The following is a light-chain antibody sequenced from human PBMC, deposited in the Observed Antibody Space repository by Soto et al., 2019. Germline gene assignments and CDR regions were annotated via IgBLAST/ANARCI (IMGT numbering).Light chain of an antibody. CDR3: QQYGSSGT. V-gene: IGKV3-20*01. J-gene: IGKJ1*01. Sequence: ILLTQSPCTLSLSPGERATLSCRASQSVSNNYLAWYQQKPGPAPRLRIYGASNRATGIPDRLSGSGSGTDFTLTISRMEPEDFAVYYCQQYGSSGTFGQGTKVDIK. CDR1: QSVSNNY. CDR2: GAS.